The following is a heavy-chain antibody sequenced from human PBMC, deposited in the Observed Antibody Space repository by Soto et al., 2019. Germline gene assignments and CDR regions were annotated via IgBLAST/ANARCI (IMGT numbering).Heavy chain of an antibody. CDR1: GVSISSYY. D-gene: IGHD6-13*01. CDR3: AREYPVHSAYFDY. Sequence: SETLSLTCTVSGVSISSYYWTWIRQPPGKGLEWIGYIYYSGGANYNPSLRSRVTISVDTSKNQLSLNLNSVTAADTAVYYCAREYPVHSAYFDYWGQGILVTVSS. V-gene: IGHV4-59*01. CDR2: IYYSGGA. J-gene: IGHJ4*02.